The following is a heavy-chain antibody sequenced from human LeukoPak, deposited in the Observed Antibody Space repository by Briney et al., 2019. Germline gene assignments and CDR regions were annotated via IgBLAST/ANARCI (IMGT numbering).Heavy chain of an antibody. V-gene: IGHV4-39*01. Sequence: SETLSLTCTVSGGSISSSSYYWGWIRQPPGKGLEWIGSIYYSGSAYYNPSLKSRVTISVDTSKNQFSLKLSSVTAADTAVYYCARRVGDTIFGVVTAGLDYDYWGQGTLVTVSS. D-gene: IGHD3-3*01. CDR2: IYYSGSA. J-gene: IGHJ4*02. CDR3: ARRVGDTIFGVVTAGLDYDY. CDR1: GGSISSSSYY.